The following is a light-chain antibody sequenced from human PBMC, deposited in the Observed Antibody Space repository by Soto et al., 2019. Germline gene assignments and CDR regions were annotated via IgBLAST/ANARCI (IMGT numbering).Light chain of an antibody. J-gene: IGLJ1*01. V-gene: IGLV2-14*01. CDR1: SSDVAGYDY. CDR2: EVS. CDR3: SSYTDTSTYV. Sequence: QSVLTQPASVSGSPGRSITISCTGTSSDVAGYDYVSWYQHHPGKAPKLLIYEVSYRPSGVSNRFSGSKSGNTASLTISGLQAEDEADYYCSSYTDTSTYVFGTGTKLTVL.